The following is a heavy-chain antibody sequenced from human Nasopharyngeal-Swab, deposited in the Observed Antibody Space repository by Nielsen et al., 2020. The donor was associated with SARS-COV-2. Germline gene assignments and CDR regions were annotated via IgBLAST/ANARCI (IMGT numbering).Heavy chain of an antibody. J-gene: IGHJ6*02. D-gene: IGHD3-10*01. CDR2: IDPSDSYT. CDR1: GYSSTSYW. V-gene: IGHV5-10-1*01. CDR3: AASRGPGSYYYGSGDQSMDV. Sequence: GESLIISCKGSGYSSTSYWISWVRQMPGKGLEWMGRIDPSDSYTNYSTSFQGHVTISADKSISTAYLQWSSLKASDTAMYYCAASRGPGSYYYGSGDQSMDVWGQGTTVTVSS.